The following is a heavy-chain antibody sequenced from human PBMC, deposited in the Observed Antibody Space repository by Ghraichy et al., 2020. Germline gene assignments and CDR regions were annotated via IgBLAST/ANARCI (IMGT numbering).Heavy chain of an antibody. D-gene: IGHD1-26*01. CDR2: ISGSGGST. V-gene: IGHV3-23*01. CDR1: GFTFSSYA. J-gene: IGHJ6*03. CDR3: AKGHNSGSYPYYYYYMDV. Sequence: GGSLRLSCAASGFTFSSYAMSWVRQAPGKGLEWVSAISGSGGSTYYADSVKGRFTISRDNSKNTLYLQMNSLRAEDTAVYYCAKGHNSGSYPYYYYYMDVWGKGTTVTVSS.